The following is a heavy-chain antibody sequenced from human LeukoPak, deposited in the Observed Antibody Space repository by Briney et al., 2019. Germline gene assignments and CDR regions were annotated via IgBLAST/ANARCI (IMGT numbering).Heavy chain of an antibody. V-gene: IGHV3-23*01. CDR3: AKNSASGTYYNFLDY. D-gene: IGHD3-10*01. CDR1: GFNFGIYA. Sequence: GGSLRLSCAASGFNFGIYAMSWVRQAPGKGLEWVSTISGSGDKTYYVDSVKGRFTISRDNSKNTLYLQMNSLRAEDTAVFYCAKNSASGTYYNFLDYWGQGT. CDR2: ISGSGDKT. J-gene: IGHJ4*02.